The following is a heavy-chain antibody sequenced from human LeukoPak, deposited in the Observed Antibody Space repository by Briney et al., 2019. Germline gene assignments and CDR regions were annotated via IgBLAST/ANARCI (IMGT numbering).Heavy chain of an antibody. CDR2: ISYDGSDQ. D-gene: IGHD3-22*01. J-gene: IGHJ4*02. Sequence: PGGSLRLSCAASGFTFSSYAMSWVRQAPGKGLEWVAVISYDGSDQYYIDSVKGRFTISRDNSKNTLYLQMNSLRAEDTAVYYCAKGGHYDSSGYFGPSGYWGQGTLVTVSS. CDR1: GFTFSSYA. CDR3: AKGGHYDSSGYFGPSGY. V-gene: IGHV3-30*04.